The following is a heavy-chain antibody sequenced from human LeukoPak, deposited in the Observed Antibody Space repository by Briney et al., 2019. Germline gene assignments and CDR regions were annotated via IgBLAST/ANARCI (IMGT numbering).Heavy chain of an antibody. CDR1: GGSISSGGYY. V-gene: IGHV4-30-2*01. Sequence: SETLSLTCTVSGGSISSGGYYWSWIRQPPGKGLEWIGYIYHSGSTYYNPSLKSRVTISVDRSKNQFSLKLSSVTAADTAVYYCARDGGGAFDIWGQGTMVTVSS. D-gene: IGHD3-10*01. CDR3: ARDGGGAFDI. CDR2: IYHSGST. J-gene: IGHJ3*02.